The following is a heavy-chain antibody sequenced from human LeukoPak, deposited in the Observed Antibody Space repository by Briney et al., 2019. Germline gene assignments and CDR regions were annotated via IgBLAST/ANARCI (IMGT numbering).Heavy chain of an antibody. V-gene: IGHV4-30-2*01. D-gene: IGHD6-13*01. J-gene: IGHJ4*02. CDR3: AREGFGSPDY. CDR1: GGSISSGGYY. CDR2: IYHSGST. Sequence: SETLSLTCTVSGGSISSGGYYWSWIRQPPGKGLEWIGYIYHSGSTYYNPSLKSRVTISVDRSKNQFSLKLSSVTAADTAVYYCAREGFGSPDYWGQGTLVTVSS.